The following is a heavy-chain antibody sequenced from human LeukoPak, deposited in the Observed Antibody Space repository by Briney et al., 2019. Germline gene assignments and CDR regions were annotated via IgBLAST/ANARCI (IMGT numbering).Heavy chain of an antibody. J-gene: IGHJ4*02. V-gene: IGHV3-30*02. CDR2: IRFDGGDK. CDR3: AKHRTLDY. Sequence: GGSLRLSCVASGFTFTDYAMHWVRQAPGKGLEWVAFIRFDGGDKSYADSVKGRFTVSRDGSKNTLSLQMSSLKAEDTALYYCAKHRTLDYWGQGTLVTVSS. CDR1: GFTFTDYA.